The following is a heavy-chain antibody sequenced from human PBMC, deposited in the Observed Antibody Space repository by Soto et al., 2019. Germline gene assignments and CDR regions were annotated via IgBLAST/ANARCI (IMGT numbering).Heavy chain of an antibody. Sequence: SETLSLTCAVYGGSFSGYYWSWIRQPPGKGLEWIGEINHSGSTNYNPSLKSRVTISVDTSKNQFSLKLSSVTAADTAVYYCAREDRMSLVRGVIRARRGCFDPWGQGTLVTVSS. J-gene: IGHJ5*02. V-gene: IGHV4-34*01. CDR1: GGSFSGYY. CDR2: INHSGST. D-gene: IGHD3-10*01. CDR3: AREDRMSLVRGVIRARRGCFDP.